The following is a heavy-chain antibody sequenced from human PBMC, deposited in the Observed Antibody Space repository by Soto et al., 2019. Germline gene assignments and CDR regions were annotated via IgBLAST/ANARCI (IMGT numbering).Heavy chain of an antibody. CDR3: ARGTGYSFGSFDF. D-gene: IGHD5-18*01. CDR2: IKQDGSDT. V-gene: IGHV3-7*03. CDR1: GFTFSDYW. Sequence: GGSLRLSCAASGFTFSDYWMTWVRQAPGKGLEWVADIKQDGSDTYYAGSVKGRFTVSRDSVKNSLSLQMNSLRAEDTAVYYCARGTGYSFGSFDFWGQGTLVTVSS. J-gene: IGHJ4*02.